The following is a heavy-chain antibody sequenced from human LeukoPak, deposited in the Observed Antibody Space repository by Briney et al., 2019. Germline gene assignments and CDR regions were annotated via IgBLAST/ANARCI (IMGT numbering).Heavy chain of an antibody. Sequence: GGSLRLSCAASGFTFTDYSMSWVRQAPGKGLEWVANIKSDGSEKYYVDSVKGRFTISRDNPKKSVYLQMNSLRAEDTAIYYCARDVSVSGMDVWGQGTTVIVSS. V-gene: IGHV3-7*01. CDR3: ARDVSVSGMDV. CDR1: GFTFTDYS. CDR2: IKSDGSEK. J-gene: IGHJ6*02. D-gene: IGHD5/OR15-5a*01.